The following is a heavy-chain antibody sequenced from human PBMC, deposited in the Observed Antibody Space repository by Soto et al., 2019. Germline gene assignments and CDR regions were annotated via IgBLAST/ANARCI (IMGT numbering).Heavy chain of an antibody. Sequence: QVQLVQSGAEVKKPGASVKVSCKASGDTFTDYYIHWVRQAPGQGLEWMGTVNPSGGHTTYAQHFLGRVTMTRDTSTSTLYMELPSLTSEDTAVYYCARAGHVVVVTAALDYWGQGTLXT. J-gene: IGHJ4*02. CDR3: ARAGHVVVVTAALDY. CDR1: GDTFTDYY. D-gene: IGHD2-21*02. CDR2: VNPSGGHT. V-gene: IGHV1-46*01.